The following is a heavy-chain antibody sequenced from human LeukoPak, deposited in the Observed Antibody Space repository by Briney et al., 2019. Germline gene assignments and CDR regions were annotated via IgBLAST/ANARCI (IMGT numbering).Heavy chain of an antibody. D-gene: IGHD2-21*02. Sequence: APVKVSCKASGYTFTGYYIHWVRQAPGQGLEWMGWINPNSGGTNYAPKFQGRVTMTRDTSITTAYMELSRLTSDDTTIYYCATTLHIVVVTWHAFDIWGQGTMVTVSS. CDR1: GYTFTGYY. V-gene: IGHV1-2*02. CDR3: ATTLHIVVVTWHAFDI. J-gene: IGHJ3*02. CDR2: INPNSGGT.